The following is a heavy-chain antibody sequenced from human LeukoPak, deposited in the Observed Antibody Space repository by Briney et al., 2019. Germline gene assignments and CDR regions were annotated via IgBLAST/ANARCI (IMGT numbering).Heavy chain of an antibody. Sequence: PGGSLRLSCAASGFTFSSYWMSWVRQAPGKGLEGVANIKQDGSEKYYVDSVKGRFTISRDNAKNSLYLKMNSMRAEDTAVYYCAREGPPLTKTSGSYYTSHAFDIWGQGTMVTVSS. J-gene: IGHJ3*02. CDR1: GFTFSSYW. D-gene: IGHD3-10*01. CDR3: AREGPPLTKTSGSYYTSHAFDI. V-gene: IGHV3-7*01. CDR2: IKQDGSEK.